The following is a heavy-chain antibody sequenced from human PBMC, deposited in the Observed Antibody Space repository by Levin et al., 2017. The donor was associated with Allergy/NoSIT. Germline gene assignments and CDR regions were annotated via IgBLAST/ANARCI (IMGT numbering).Heavy chain of an antibody. CDR2: IWYDGSNK. Sequence: GESLKISCAASGFIFSRYGMHWVRQAPGKGLEWVAVIWYDGSNKYYADSVKGRFTISRDNSKNTLYLQMDSLRAEDTAVYYCAPYYFDYWGQGTLVTVSS. CDR3: APYYFDY. V-gene: IGHV3-33*01. J-gene: IGHJ4*02. CDR1: GFIFSRYG.